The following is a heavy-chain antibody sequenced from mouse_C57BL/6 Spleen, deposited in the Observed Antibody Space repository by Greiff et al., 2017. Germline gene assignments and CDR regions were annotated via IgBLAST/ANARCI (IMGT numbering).Heavy chain of an antibody. Sequence: QVQLQQSGPALVKPGASVQLSCKASGYTFTSYDINWVQQRPGQGLEWIGWISPRDGSTKYNEKVKGKATLTVDTSSSTAYMELHMLTSEDSAVYFCARKSFPSYAMDYWGQGTSVTVSS. CDR1: GYTFTSYD. V-gene: IGHV1-85*01. D-gene: IGHD1-2*01. J-gene: IGHJ4*01. CDR3: ARKSFPSYAMDY. CDR2: ISPRDGST.